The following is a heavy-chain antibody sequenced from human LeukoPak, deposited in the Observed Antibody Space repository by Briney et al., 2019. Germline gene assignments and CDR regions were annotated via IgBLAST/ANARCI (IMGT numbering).Heavy chain of an antibody. V-gene: IGHV1-69*04. D-gene: IGHD6-13*01. J-gene: IGHJ4*02. CDR3: ARDPTPPGGMYSSSWSIPAY. CDR2: ITPILGIA. Sequence: SVKVSCKASGGTFSSYAISWVRQAPGQGLEWMGRITPILGIANYAQKFQGRVTITADKSTSTAYMELSSLRSEDTAVYYCARDPTPPGGMYSSSWSIPAYWGQGTLVTVSS. CDR1: GGTFSSYA.